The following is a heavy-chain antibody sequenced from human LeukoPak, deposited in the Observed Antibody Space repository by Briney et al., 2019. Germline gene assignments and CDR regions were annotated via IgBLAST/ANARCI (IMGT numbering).Heavy chain of an antibody. D-gene: IGHD1-26*01. CDR2: ISSSSSYI. J-gene: IGHJ4*02. CDR3: ARVPRGSYSFDY. CDR1: GFTFSSYS. V-gene: IGHV3-21*01. Sequence: GGSLRLSCAASGFTFSSYSMNWVRQAPGKGLEWVSSISSSSSYIYYADSVKGRFTISRDNAMNTLYLQMNSLRAEDTAVYYCARVPRGSYSFDYWGQGTLVTVSS.